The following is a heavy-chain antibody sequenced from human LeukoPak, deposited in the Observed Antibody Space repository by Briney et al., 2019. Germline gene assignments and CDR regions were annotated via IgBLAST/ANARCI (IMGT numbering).Heavy chain of an antibody. CDR2: IYSSGTT. CDR3: ARRGSASYYYDY. V-gene: IGHV4-4*07. D-gene: IGHD3-10*01. J-gene: IGHJ4*02. Sequence: SETLSLTCTVSGGSISGYFWNWIRQPAGKRLEWIGRIYSSGTTNYHPSLRSRVTMSVGTSKNQFSLKLSSVTAADTAVYYCARRGSASYYYDYWGQGTLVTVSS. CDR1: GGSISGYF.